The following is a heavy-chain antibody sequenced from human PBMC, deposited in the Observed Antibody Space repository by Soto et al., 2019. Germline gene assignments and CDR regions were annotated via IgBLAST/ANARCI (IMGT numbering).Heavy chain of an antibody. CDR3: ARSRAASGVVAFDP. CDR2: IDPSDSHA. Sequence: GESLKISCKASGYIFNTYWIAGVRQMPGKGLEWMGRIDPSDSHANYGPSFEGHVTISVDKSISTAYLQWSSLRASDTAMYYCARSRAASGVVAFDPWGQGTLVTVSS. CDR1: GYIFNTYW. V-gene: IGHV5-10-1*01. D-gene: IGHD6-13*01. J-gene: IGHJ5*02.